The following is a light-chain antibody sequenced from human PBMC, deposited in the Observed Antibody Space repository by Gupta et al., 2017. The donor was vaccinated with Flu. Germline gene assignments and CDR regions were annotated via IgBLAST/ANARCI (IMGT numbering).Light chain of an antibody. CDR3: QQLNSYPL. CDR1: QGISSY. Sequence: DIQLTQSPSFLSASVGDRVTITCRASQGISSYLAWYQQKPGKAPKLLSYAASTLQSGVPSRFSGSGSGTEFTLTISSLQPEDFATYYCQQLNSYPLFGGGTKVEIK. V-gene: IGKV1-9*01. CDR2: AAS. J-gene: IGKJ4*01.